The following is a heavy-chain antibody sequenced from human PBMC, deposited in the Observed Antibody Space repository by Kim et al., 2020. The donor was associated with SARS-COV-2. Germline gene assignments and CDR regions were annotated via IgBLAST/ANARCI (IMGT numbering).Heavy chain of an antibody. CDR3: ARMTTVTTLYYYYGMDV. V-gene: IGHV1-3*01. D-gene: IGHD4-17*01. J-gene: IGHJ6*02. Sequence: PGRVTITRDTSASTAYMELSSLRSEDTAVYYCARMTTVTTLYYYYGMDVWGQGTTVTVSS.